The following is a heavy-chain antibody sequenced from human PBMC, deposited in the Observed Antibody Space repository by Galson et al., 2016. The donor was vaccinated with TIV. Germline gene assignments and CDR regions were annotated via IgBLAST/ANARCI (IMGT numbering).Heavy chain of an antibody. CDR3: AKVGKSGDYSWDAFDV. Sequence: SLRLSCAASGFSFRNYVMSWVRLAPGKGLEWVSSLSLGGSHTYYAESVKGRFTISRDNSKYTLFLQLNSLRVGDTAIYYCAKVGKSGDYSWDAFDVWGQGTVVTVSS. D-gene: IGHD1-26*01. J-gene: IGHJ3*01. V-gene: IGHV3-23*01. CDR1: GFSFRNYV. CDR2: LSLGGSHT.